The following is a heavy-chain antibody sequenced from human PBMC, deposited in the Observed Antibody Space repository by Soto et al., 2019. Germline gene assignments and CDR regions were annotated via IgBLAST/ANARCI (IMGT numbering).Heavy chain of an antibody. CDR2: IYYSGST. V-gene: IGHV4-59*01. CDR1: GGSISSYY. CDR3: ASLYDSSGYLIHDY. J-gene: IGHJ4*02. D-gene: IGHD3-22*01. Sequence: SETLSLTCTVSGGSISSYYWSWIRQPPGKGLEWIGYIYYSGSTNYNPSLKSRVTISVDTSKNQFSLKLSSVTAADTAVYYCASLYDSSGYLIHDYWGQGTLVTVSS.